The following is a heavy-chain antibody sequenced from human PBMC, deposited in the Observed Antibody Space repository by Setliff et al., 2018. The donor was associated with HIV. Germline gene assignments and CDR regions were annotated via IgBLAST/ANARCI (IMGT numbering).Heavy chain of an antibody. CDR1: GGSVNDFY. CDR2: IHSSGST. D-gene: IGHD1-1*01. V-gene: IGHV4-4*09. CDR3: ARRPPLTTGREYYFDF. Sequence: SETLSLTCTVSGGSVNDFYCNWIRQPPGKGPEWIGYIHSSGSTIYNPSLKSRITISLDTSKEQFSLELSSVTAADTAVYYCARRPPLTTGREYYFDFWGQGTLVTVSS. J-gene: IGHJ4*02.